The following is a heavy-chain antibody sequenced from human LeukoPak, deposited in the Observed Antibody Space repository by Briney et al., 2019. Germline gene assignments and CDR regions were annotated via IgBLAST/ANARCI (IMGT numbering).Heavy chain of an antibody. CDR1: GGSFSGYY. Sequence: SETLSLTCAVYGGSFSGYYWSWIRQPPGKGLEWIGEINHSGSTNYNPSLKSRVTISVDTSKNQFSLKLSSVTAADTAVYYCARGRGIAVAGLYWCFDLWGRGTLVTVSS. CDR2: INHSGST. D-gene: IGHD6-19*01. V-gene: IGHV4-34*01. J-gene: IGHJ2*01. CDR3: ARGRGIAVAGLYWCFDL.